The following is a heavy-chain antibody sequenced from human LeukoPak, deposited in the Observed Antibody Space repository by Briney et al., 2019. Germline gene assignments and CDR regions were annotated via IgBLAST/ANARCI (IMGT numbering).Heavy chain of an antibody. CDR2: ISSSGSTI. V-gene: IGHV3-48*04. CDR1: GFTFSSSA. Sequence: RGSLRLSCAASGFTFSSSAMSWVRQAPGKGLEWVSYISSSGSTIYYADSVKGRFTISRDNAKNSLYLQMNSLRAEDTAVYYCAREATSSLDYWGQGTLVTVSS. D-gene: IGHD1-26*01. J-gene: IGHJ4*02. CDR3: AREATSSLDY.